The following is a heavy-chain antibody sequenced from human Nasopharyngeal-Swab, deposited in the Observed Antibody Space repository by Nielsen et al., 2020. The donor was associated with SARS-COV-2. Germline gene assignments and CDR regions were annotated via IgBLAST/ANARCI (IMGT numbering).Heavy chain of an antibody. CDR3: ARDGLDYDFWSAYFMDV. CDR2: ISSSSSYI. CDR1: GFTFNKYN. J-gene: IGHJ6*02. V-gene: IGHV3-21*01. D-gene: IGHD3-3*01. Sequence: GESLKISSAASGFTFNKYNFNWGRQATGKGLEWVSSISSSSSYIYYADSVKGRFTISRDNAKNSLYLQMNSLRAEDTAVYYCARDGLDYDFWSAYFMDVWGQGTTVTVSS.